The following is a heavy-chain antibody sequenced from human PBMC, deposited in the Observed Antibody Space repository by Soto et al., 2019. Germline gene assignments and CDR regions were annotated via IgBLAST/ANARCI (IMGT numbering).Heavy chain of an antibody. CDR3: ARHVGVPGTRGFDY. D-gene: IGHD6-13*01. CDR2: ISHRGTP. Sequence: QVHLQESGPGLVEPSETLSLTCAVSGVSVSETYWWSWVRQPPGKGLEWIGEISHRGTPHYNASPWRRVSMSTETFRNQISLTLMSVTAADSASYFCARHVGVPGTRGFDYWGQGTLVTVSS. V-gene: IGHV4-4*02. J-gene: IGHJ4*02. CDR1: GVSVSETYW.